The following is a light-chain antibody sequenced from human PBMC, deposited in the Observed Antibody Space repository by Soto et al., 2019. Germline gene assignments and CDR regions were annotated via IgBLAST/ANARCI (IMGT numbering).Light chain of an antibody. CDR1: QSVSRH. Sequence: EIVLTQSPATLSLSPGERATLSCRASQSVSRHLAWYQQKPGQAPRLLIYVASSRATGIPDRFSGSGSGTDFTLTISSLESEDFATYYCQQGHSGLTFGGGTKVDIK. CDR2: VAS. V-gene: IGKV3-11*01. J-gene: IGKJ4*01. CDR3: QQGHSGLT.